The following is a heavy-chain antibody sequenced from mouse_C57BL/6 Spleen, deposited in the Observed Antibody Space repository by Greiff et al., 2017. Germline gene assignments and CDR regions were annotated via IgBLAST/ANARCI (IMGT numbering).Heavy chain of an antibody. CDR2: INPYNGGT. J-gene: IGHJ4*01. CDR3: ARSVYGNYVLYAMGD. D-gene: IGHD2-1*01. CDR1: GFTFTDYY. V-gene: IGHV1-19*01. Sequence: VHVKQSGPVLVKPGASVKMSCKASGFTFTDYYMNWVKQSHGKSLEWIGVINPYNGGTSYNQKFKGKATLTVDTTSSTSYMKLNSLTSEDSAVYYCARSVYGNYVLYAMGDWGQGTSVT.